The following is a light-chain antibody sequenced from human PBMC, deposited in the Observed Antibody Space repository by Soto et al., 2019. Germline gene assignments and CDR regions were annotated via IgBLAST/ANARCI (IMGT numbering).Light chain of an antibody. CDR1: QSVSSN. J-gene: IGKJ4*01. V-gene: IGKV3-15*01. CDR3: QQYNNWPPLT. CDR2: GAS. Sequence: EIVMTQSPATLSVSPGERATLSCRASQSVSSNLAWYQQNPGQAPRLLIYGASTRATGIPARFSGSGSGTEFALTISSRQSEDFAVYYCQQYNNWPPLTVGGGTKVEIK.